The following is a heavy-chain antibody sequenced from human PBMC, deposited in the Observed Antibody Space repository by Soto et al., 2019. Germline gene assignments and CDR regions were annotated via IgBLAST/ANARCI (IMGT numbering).Heavy chain of an antibody. CDR1: GYTFTSYA. Sequence: ASVKVSCKASGYTFTSYAMHWVRQAPGQRLELMGWINAGNGNTKYSQKFQGRVTITRDTSASTAYMELSSLRPEDTAVYYCATDNRYSSGWSPRGQGTLVTVSS. D-gene: IGHD6-19*01. J-gene: IGHJ5*02. V-gene: IGHV1-3*01. CDR2: INAGNGNT. CDR3: ATDNRYSSGWSP.